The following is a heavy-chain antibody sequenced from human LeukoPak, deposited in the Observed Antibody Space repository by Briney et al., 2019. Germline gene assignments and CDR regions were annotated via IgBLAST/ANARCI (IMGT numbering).Heavy chain of an antibody. D-gene: IGHD6-19*01. V-gene: IGHV1-18*04. J-gene: IGHJ4*02. CDR1: GYTFTSYG. CDR2: ISAYNGNT. CDR3: ARTFQSIAVDLPDY. Sequence: ASVKVSCKASGYTFTSYGISWVRQAPGQGLEWMGWISAYNGNTNYAQKLQGRVTMTTDTSTSTAYMELRSLRSDDTAVYYCARTFQSIAVDLPDYWGQGTLVTVSS.